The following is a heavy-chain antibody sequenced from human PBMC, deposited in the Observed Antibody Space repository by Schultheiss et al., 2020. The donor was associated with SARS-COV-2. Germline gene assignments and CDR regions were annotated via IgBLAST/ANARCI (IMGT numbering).Heavy chain of an antibody. CDR2: IWYDGSND. CDR1: GFTFSSFG. V-gene: IGHV3-33*01. D-gene: IGHD5/OR15-5a*01. CDR3: ARDSVRGRYYYYGMDV. J-gene: IGHJ6*02. Sequence: GGSLRLSCAASGFTFSSFGMHWVRQAPGKGLEWVAVIWYDGSNDYYEDSVKGRFTISRDNSKNTLYLQMNSLRAEDTAVYYCARDSVRGRYYYYGMDVWGQGTTVTVSS.